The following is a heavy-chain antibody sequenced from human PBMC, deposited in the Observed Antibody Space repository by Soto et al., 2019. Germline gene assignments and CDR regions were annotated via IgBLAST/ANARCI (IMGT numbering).Heavy chain of an antibody. D-gene: IGHD2-2*01. Sequence: GGSLRLSCAASGFTFSSYWMHWVRQAPGKGLVWVSRINSDGSSTSYADSVKGRFTISRDNAKNTLYLQMNSLRAEDTAVYYCASNEVVPAPRYYYYYYMDVWGKGTTVTVSS. J-gene: IGHJ6*03. V-gene: IGHV3-74*01. CDR3: ASNEVVPAPRYYYYYYMDV. CDR1: GFTFSSYW. CDR2: INSDGSST.